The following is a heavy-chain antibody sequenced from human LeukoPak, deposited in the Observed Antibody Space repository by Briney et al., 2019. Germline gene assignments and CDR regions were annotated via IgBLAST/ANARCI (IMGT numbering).Heavy chain of an antibody. CDR1: GDTFSSYA. CDR3: ASGSGSSYYYYMDV. Sequence: SVKVSCKSSGDTFSSYAISWVRQAPGQGLEWMGGIIPIFGTANYAQKFQGRVTITADESTSTAYMELSSLRSEDTAVYYCASGSGSSYYYYMDVWGKGTTVTISS. D-gene: IGHD1-26*01. J-gene: IGHJ6*03. CDR2: IIPIFGTA. V-gene: IGHV1-69*13.